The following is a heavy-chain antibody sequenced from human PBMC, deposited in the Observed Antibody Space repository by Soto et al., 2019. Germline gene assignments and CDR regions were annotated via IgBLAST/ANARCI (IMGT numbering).Heavy chain of an antibody. J-gene: IGHJ3*02. CDR2: TNEDGSEK. CDR3: AKKGRSAGKDIVVVVAAHDAFDI. Sequence: PGGSLRLSCAGSGFTFSSYWMSWVRQAPGHGLEWVAHTNEDGSEKRYVDAVKGRFTISRDNGRNSLYLQMNSLRVEDTAVYYCAKKGRSAGKDIVVVVAAHDAFDIWGQGTMVTVSS. D-gene: IGHD2-15*01. CDR1: GFTFSSYW. V-gene: IGHV3-7*01.